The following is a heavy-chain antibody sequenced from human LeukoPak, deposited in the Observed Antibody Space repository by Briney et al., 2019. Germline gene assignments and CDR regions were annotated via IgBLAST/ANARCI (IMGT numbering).Heavy chain of an antibody. CDR3: ARQKCTSTSCLTKNAFDI. V-gene: IGHV4-4*09. CDR2: IYTSGST. Sequence: PSETLSLTCTVSGSISSYYWSWIRPPPGKGLEWIGYIYTSGSTNYNPSLKSRVTISVDTSKNQFSLDLSSVTAADTAVYYCARQKCTSTSCLTKNAFDIWSQGTMVTVSS. CDR1: GSISSYY. J-gene: IGHJ3*02. D-gene: IGHD2-2*01.